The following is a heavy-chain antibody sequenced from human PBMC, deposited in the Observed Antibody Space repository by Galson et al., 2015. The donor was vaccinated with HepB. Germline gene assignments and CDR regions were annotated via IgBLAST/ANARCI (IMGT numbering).Heavy chain of an antibody. CDR1: GYTFTDFG. D-gene: IGHD1-26*01. Sequence: SVKVSCKASGYTFTDFGISWVRQAPGQGLEWMGWISAYNGNAKYAQNLQGRVTMTPDTSTSTAYMELRGLRSDDTAVYYCTRDLGGSPGVFFDYWGQGTLVTVSS. V-gene: IGHV1-18*04. J-gene: IGHJ4*02. CDR3: TRDLGGSPGVFFDY. CDR2: ISAYNGNA.